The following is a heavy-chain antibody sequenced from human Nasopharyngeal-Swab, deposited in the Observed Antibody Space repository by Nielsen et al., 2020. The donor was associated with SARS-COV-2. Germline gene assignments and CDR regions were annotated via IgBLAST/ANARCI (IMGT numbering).Heavy chain of an antibody. CDR3: ARPRLPAGGHEAADY. J-gene: IGHJ4*02. D-gene: IGHD6-13*01. V-gene: IGHV3-11*04. Sequence: GGSMRLSCAASGFTFSAYYMCWIRQAPGKGLEWISFTSGSGNTKYYADSVKGRFTISRDNAKNSLYLQMNSLRADDTAVYYCARPRLPAGGHEAADYWGQGTLVTVSS. CDR2: TSGSGNTK. CDR1: GFTFSAYY.